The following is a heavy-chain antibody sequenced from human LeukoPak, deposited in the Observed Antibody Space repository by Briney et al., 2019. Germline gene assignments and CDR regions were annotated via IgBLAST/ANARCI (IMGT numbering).Heavy chain of an antibody. J-gene: IGHJ4*02. CDR1: GFTFDDYA. CDR2: ISWNSGSI. Sequence: AGRSLRLSCAASGFTFDDYAMHWVRQAPGKGLEWVSGISWNSGSIGYADSVEGRFTISRDNAKNSLYLQMNSLRAEDTALYYCAKSTMVRGVISYFDYWGQGTLVTVSS. V-gene: IGHV3-9*01. D-gene: IGHD3-10*01. CDR3: AKSTMVRGVISYFDY.